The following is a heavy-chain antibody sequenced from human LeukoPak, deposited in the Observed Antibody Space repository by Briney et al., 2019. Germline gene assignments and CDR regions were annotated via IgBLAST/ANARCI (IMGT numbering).Heavy chain of an antibody. D-gene: IGHD5-12*01. V-gene: IGHV1-8*02. Sequence: ASVTVSCKASGGTFSSYAISWVRQATGQGLEWMGWMNPNSGDTDYSQKFQGRVTMTRSNSISTVYMELSSLRSEDTAVYYCARGGWMSAHDYWGQGTLVTVSS. J-gene: IGHJ4*02. CDR3: ARGGWMSAHDY. CDR2: MNPNSGDT. CDR1: GGTFSSYA.